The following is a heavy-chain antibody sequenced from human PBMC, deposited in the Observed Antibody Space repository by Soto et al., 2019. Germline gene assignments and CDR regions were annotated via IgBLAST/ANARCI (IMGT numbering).Heavy chain of an antibody. Sequence: GASVKVSCKVSGYTLTELSMHWVRQAPGKGLEWMGGFDPEDGETIYAQKFQGRVTMTSDTSTSTVYMELRGLTSEDTAVYYCARSSGGVFGIIIEGTNWFAPWGQGTLVTVSS. CDR3: ARSSGGVFGIIIEGTNWFAP. CDR2: FDPEDGET. D-gene: IGHD3-16*01. V-gene: IGHV1-24*01. CDR1: GYTLTELS. J-gene: IGHJ5*02.